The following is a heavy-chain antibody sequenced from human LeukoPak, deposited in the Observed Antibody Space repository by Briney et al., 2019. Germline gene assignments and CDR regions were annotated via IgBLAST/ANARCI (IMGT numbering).Heavy chain of an antibody. D-gene: IGHD5-18*01. CDR1: GGSISSYY. Sequence: SETLSLTCTVSGGSISSYYWSSIRQPPGKKLEWIGYIYYSGNTNYNPSLKSRLTISIDTSKNQFSLKLRSVTAADTAVYFCARVGYSYGFDYWGQGTLVTVSS. J-gene: IGHJ4*02. V-gene: IGHV4-59*08. CDR2: IYYSGNT. CDR3: ARVGYSYGFDY.